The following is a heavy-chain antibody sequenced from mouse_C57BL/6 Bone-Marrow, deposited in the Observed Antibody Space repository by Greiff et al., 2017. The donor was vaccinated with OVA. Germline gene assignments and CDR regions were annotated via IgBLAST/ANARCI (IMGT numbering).Heavy chain of an antibody. D-gene: IGHD2-4*01. CDR1: GYTFTSYW. J-gene: IGHJ1*03. Sequence: QVQLQQPGAELVKPGASVKLSCKASGYTFTSYWMHWVKQRPGRGLEWIGRIDPNSGGTKYNQKFKSKATLTVDKPSSTAYMQLSSLTSEDSAVYYCARWYDSYWYFDVWGTGTTVTVSS. CDR2: IDPNSGGT. V-gene: IGHV1-72*01. CDR3: ARWYDSYWYFDV.